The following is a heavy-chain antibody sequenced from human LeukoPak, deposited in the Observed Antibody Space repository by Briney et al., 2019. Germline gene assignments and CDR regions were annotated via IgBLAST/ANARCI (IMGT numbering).Heavy chain of an antibody. V-gene: IGHV1-46*01. D-gene: IGHD3-22*01. CDR1: GGTSSSYA. J-gene: IGHJ4*02. Sequence: ASVKVSCKASGGTSSSYAISWVRQAPGQGLEWMGIINPSGGSTSYAQKFQGRVTMTRDTSTSTVYMELSSLRSEDTAVYYCARGGKGSSGSPFFDYWGQGTLVTVSS. CDR2: INPSGGST. CDR3: ARGGKGSSGSPFFDY.